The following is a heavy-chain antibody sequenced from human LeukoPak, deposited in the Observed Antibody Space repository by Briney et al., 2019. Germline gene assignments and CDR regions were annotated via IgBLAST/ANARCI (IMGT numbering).Heavy chain of an antibody. D-gene: IGHD3-3*01. J-gene: IGHJ4*02. V-gene: IGHV3-30*02. Sequence: GGSLRLSCAASGFTFSSYWMHWVRQAPGKGLEWVAFIRYDGSNKYYADSVKGRFTISRDNSKNTLYLQMNSLRAEDTAVYYCAKDLMYYDFWSGPDYWGQGTLVTVSS. CDR1: GFTFSSYW. CDR3: AKDLMYYDFWSGPDY. CDR2: IRYDGSNK.